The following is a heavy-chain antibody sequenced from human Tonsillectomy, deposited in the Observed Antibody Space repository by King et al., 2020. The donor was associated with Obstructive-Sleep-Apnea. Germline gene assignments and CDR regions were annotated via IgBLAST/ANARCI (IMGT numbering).Heavy chain of an antibody. V-gene: IGHV3-7*03. D-gene: IGHD3-10*01. CDR2: IKQDGSEI. CDR3: GKSRGY. Sequence: QLVQSGGGVVLPGGSLRLSCAASGFTFGNFWMSWFRQAPGKGLEWVANIKQDGSEIYYVDSVKGRFTVSRDNAKNSPYLQMNSLRVEDTAVYYCGKSRGYWGQGTLVIVSS. J-gene: IGHJ4*02. CDR1: GFTFGNFW.